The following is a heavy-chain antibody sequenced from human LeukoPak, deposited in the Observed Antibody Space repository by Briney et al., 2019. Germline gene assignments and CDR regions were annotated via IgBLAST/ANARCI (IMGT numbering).Heavy chain of an antibody. CDR3: ARTFEYSSPPATTGQNWFDP. CDR2: INHSGST. V-gene: IGHV4-34*01. Sequence: SETLSLTCAVYGGSFSGYYWSWIRQPPGKGLEWIGEINHSGSTNYNPSLKSRVTISVDTSKNQFSLKLSSVTAADTAVYYCARTFEYSSPPATTGQNWFDPWGQGTLVTVSS. CDR1: GGSFSGYY. J-gene: IGHJ5*02. D-gene: IGHD6-6*01.